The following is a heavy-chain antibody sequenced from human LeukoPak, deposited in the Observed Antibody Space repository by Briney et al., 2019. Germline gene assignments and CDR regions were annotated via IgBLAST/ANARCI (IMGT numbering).Heavy chain of an antibody. Sequence: SETLSLTCTVSGGSISSHYWSWIRQPPGKGLEWIGYIYYSGSTKYNPSLKSRVTISVDTSKNQFSLKLSSVTAADTAVYYCARGGTTVTPGLLWFDPWGQGTLVTVSS. CDR1: GGSISSHY. CDR3: ARGGTTVTPGLLWFDP. V-gene: IGHV4-59*11. J-gene: IGHJ5*02. D-gene: IGHD4-17*01. CDR2: IYYSGST.